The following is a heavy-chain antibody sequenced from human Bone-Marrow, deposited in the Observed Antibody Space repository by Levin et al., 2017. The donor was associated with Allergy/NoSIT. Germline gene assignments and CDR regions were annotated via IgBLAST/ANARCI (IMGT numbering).Heavy chain of an antibody. CDR3: ARVPSYGGYEIY. V-gene: IGHV4-59*01. D-gene: IGHD5-12*01. CDR1: GGSISTYY. J-gene: IGHJ4*02. CDR2: VYYSGNS. Sequence: SETLSLTCTVSGGSISTYYLSWIRQPPGKGLEWIGYVYYSGNSNYDPSLKSRATISVDTSKNQFSLNLSPVAAADTAFYYCARVPSYGGYEIYWGQGILVTVSS.